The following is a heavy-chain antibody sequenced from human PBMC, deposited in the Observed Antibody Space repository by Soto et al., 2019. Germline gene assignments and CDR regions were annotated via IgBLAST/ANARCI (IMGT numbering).Heavy chain of an antibody. V-gene: IGHV2-5*02. CDR1: GFSLSTSGVG. CDR2: IYWDDNK. D-gene: IGHD3-9*01. Sequence: QITLKESGPTLVKPTQTLTLTCTFSGFSLSTSGVGMGWIRQPPEKALEWLALIYWDDNKRYSPSLKSRLTITKDTSKSQVVLTMTNMDPVDTGTYYCAHTNYDILTGYYPRIYFHHWGQGTLVTVSS. J-gene: IGHJ1*01. CDR3: AHTNYDILTGYYPRIYFHH.